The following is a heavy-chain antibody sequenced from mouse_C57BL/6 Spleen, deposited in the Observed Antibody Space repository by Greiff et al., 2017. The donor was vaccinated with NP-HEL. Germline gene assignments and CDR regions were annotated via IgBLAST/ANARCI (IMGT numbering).Heavy chain of an antibody. V-gene: IGHV1-55*01. CDR1: GYTFTSYW. J-gene: IGHJ1*03. CDR3: ARSGDGYPSYWYFDV. Sequence: VQLQQPGAELVKPGASVKMSCKASGYTFTSYWITWVKQRPGQGLEWIGDIYPGSGSTNYNEKFKSKATLTVDTSSSTAYMQLSSLTSEDSAVYYCARSGDGYPSYWYFDVWGTGTTVTVSS. CDR2: IYPGSGST. D-gene: IGHD2-3*01.